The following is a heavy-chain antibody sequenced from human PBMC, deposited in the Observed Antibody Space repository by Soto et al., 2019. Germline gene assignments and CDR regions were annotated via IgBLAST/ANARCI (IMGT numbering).Heavy chain of an antibody. CDR3: ARSATSGDQHCIDS. CDR1: GWIFTFQY. V-gene: IGHV1-45*02. CDR2: ITPYNGNV. J-gene: IGHJ4*02. Sequence: QMQLLQSGAEVKKTGSSVKISCKTSGWIFTFQYLHWVRQAPGQGLEWLGWITPYNGNVKYAQHFQGRISLTRDNSLTPLFLELRDLRPEYTGLYYCARSATSGDQHCIDSWGQGTLVTVSS. D-gene: IGHD7-27*01.